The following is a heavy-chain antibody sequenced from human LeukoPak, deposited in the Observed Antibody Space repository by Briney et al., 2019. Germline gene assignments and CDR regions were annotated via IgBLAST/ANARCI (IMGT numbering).Heavy chain of an antibody. CDR1: GGSISSSSYY. V-gene: IGHV4-39*07. D-gene: IGHD3-16*01. CDR2: IYYSGST. CDR3: ARDRGEALDY. Sequence: TSETLSLTCTVSGGSISSSSYYWGWIRQPPGKGLEWIGSIYYSGSTYYNPSLKSRVTISVDTSKNQFSLKLNSVTAADTAVYYCARDRGEALDYWGQGTLVTVSS. J-gene: IGHJ4*02.